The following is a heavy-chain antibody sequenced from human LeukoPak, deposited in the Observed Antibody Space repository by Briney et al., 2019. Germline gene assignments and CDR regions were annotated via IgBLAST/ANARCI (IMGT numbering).Heavy chain of an antibody. CDR3: ARGVKYYYDSSGYYVDY. V-gene: IGHV3-23*01. CDR2: ISGSGGST. J-gene: IGHJ4*02. Sequence: GGSLRLSCAASGFTFSSYAMSWVRQAPGKGLEWVSAISGSGGSTYYADSVKGRFTISRDNSKNTLYLQMNSLRAEDTAVYYCARGVKYYYDSSGYYVDYWGQGTLVTVSS. CDR1: GFTFSSYA. D-gene: IGHD3-22*01.